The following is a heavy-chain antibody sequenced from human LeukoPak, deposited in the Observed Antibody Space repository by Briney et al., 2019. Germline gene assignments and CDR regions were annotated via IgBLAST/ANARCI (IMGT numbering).Heavy chain of an antibody. J-gene: IGHJ4*02. D-gene: IGHD6-13*01. V-gene: IGHV4-39*01. CDR2: IYYSGNT. CDR3: ARESSLGNDY. Sequence: ASETLSLTCTVSGVSISSSNSYWGWIRQPPGKGLEWIGSIYYSGNTYYNASLKSQVSISIDTSKNQFSLRLTSVTAADTAVYYCARESSLGNDYWGQGTLVTVSS. CDR1: GVSISSSNSY.